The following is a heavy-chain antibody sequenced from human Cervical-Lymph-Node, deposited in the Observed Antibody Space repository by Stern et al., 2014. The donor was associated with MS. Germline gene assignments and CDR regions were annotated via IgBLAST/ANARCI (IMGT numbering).Heavy chain of an antibody. J-gene: IGHJ4*02. V-gene: IGHV1-46*01. CDR3: ARGQRYFDY. Sequence: VQLEESGPEVKPTGASVKLSCKAPGYTFTSSSMHWVRQAPGQGLEWMGIINPSGDSTTYAPKFQGRVTMTRDTSSSTVYMELSSLGSEDTAVYYCARGQRYFDYWGQGTLVTVSS. CDR2: INPSGDST. CDR1: GYTFTSSS.